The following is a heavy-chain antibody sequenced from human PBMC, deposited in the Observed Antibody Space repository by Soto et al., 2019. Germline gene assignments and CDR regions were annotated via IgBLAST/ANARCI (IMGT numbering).Heavy chain of an antibody. Sequence: QVQLVQSGAEVKKPGASVKVSCKASGYTFTSYAMHWVRQAPGQRLEWMGWINAGNGNTKYSQKFQGRVTITRDRSASTAYMELSSLRSEDTAVYYCARGGSLYWYFDLWGRGTRVTVSS. CDR2: INAGNGNT. CDR3: ARGGSLYWYFDL. D-gene: IGHD1-26*01. J-gene: IGHJ2*01. CDR1: GYTFTSYA. V-gene: IGHV1-3*01.